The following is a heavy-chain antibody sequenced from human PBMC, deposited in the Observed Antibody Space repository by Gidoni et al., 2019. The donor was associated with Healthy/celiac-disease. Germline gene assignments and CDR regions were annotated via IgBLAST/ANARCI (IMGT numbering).Heavy chain of an antibody. CDR3: AKERLQYYYGSGSSFDY. D-gene: IGHD3-10*01. V-gene: IGHV3-23*01. CDR2: ISGSGGST. J-gene: IGHJ4*02. Sequence: EVQLLESGGGLVQPGGSLRLSCAASGFTFSSYAMSWVRQAPGKGLEWVSAISGSGGSTYYADSVKGRFTISRDNSKNTLYLQRNSLRAEDTAVYYCAKERLQYYYGSGSSFDYWGQGTLVTVSS. CDR1: GFTFSSYA.